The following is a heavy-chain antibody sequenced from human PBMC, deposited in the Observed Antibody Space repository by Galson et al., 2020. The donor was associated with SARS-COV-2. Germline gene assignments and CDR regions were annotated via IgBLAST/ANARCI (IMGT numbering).Heavy chain of an antibody. D-gene: IGHD5-12*01. Sequence: ASETLSLTCTVSGGSISSGGNYWSWIRQHPGKGLEWIGYIYYSGSTYYNPSLKSRITISLDTSKNHFSLKLSSVTAADTAVYYCARGISGYDQPFDDWGQGTLVTISS. CDR2: IYYSGST. J-gene: IGHJ4*02. CDR3: ARGISGYDQPFDD. CDR1: GGSISSGGNY. V-gene: IGHV4-31*03.